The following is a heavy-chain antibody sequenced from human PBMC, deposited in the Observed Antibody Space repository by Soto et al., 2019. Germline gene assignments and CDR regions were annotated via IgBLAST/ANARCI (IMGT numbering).Heavy chain of an antibody. CDR2: ISGSGGST. V-gene: IGHV3-23*01. CDR3: AKGRELLGFDY. D-gene: IGHD1-26*01. Sequence: EVQLLESGGGLVQPGGSLSLSCAASGFTFSSYAMSWVRQAPGKGLEWVSAISGSGGSTYYADSVKGRFTISRDNSKNTLYLQMNSLRAAATAVYYCAKGRELLGFDYWGQGALVTVSS. J-gene: IGHJ4*02. CDR1: GFTFSSYA.